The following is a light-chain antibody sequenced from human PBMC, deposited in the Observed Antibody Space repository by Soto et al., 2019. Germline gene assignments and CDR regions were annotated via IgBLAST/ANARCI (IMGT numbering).Light chain of an antibody. CDR1: QTINNW. V-gene: IGKV1-5*01. J-gene: IGKJ1*01. CDR3: QQYNSYPWT. CDR2: DAS. Sequence: DIQMTQSPSTLSASIGDRVTVTCRASQTINNWLAWYQQKPGKAPKLLIYDASTLEGEVPSRFGASGSGTDFTLTITSLQPDDSATYYCQQYNSYPWTFGKGTKVEI.